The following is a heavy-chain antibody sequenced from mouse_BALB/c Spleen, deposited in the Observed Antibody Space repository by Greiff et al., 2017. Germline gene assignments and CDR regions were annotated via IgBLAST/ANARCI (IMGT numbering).Heavy chain of an antibody. CDR2: ILPGSGST. V-gene: IGHV1-9*01. J-gene: IGHJ1*01. D-gene: IGHD2-10*02. Sequence: VQLQESGAELMKPGASVKISCKATGYTFSSYWIEWVKQRPGHGLEWIGEILPGSGSTNYNEKFKGKATFTADTSSNTAYMQLSSLTSEDSAVYYCAKKYGNYDYWYFDVWGAGTTVTVSS. CDR3: AKKYGNYDYWYFDV. CDR1: GYTFSSYW.